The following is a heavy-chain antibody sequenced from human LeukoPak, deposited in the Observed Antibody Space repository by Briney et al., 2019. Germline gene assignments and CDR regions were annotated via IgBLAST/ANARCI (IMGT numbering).Heavy chain of an antibody. CDR3: ARVNGYNYYYYYYYMDV. CDR1: GFTFDDYA. Sequence: PGGSLRLSCAASGFTFDDYAMHWVRQAPGKGLEWVSGISWNSGSIGYADSVKGRFTISRDNAENSLYLQMNSVRAEDTAVYYCARVNGYNYYYYYYYMDVWGKGTTVTVSS. D-gene: IGHD5-24*01. CDR2: ISWNSGSI. V-gene: IGHV3-9*01. J-gene: IGHJ6*03.